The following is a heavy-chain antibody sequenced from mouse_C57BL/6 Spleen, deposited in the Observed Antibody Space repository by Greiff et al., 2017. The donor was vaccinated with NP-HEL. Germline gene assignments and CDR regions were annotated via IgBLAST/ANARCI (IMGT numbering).Heavy chain of an antibody. V-gene: IGHV1-81*01. D-gene: IGHD1-1*01. CDR2: IYPRSGNT. CDR3: AKDIDRVVATSAGGY. Sequence: VQLQQSGAELARPGASVKLSCKASGYTFTSYGISWVKQRTGQGLEWIGEIYPRSGNTYYNEKFKGKATLTADKSSSTAYMELRRLTSEDAAVDFCAKDIDRVVATSAGGYWGQGTTRTVSS. J-gene: IGHJ2*01. CDR1: GYTFTSYG.